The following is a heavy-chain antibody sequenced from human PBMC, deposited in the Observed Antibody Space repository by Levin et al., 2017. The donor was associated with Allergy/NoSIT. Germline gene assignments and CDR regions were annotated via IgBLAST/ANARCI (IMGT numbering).Heavy chain of an antibody. J-gene: IGHJ6*02. CDR1: GYTFTNYG. D-gene: IGHD6-19*01. Sequence: ASVKVSCKASGYTFTNYGISWVRQAPGQGLEWMGWISAYNGNTNYAQKVQGRVTMTTDTSTSTAYMELRSLRSDDTAVYYCARDLGTIAVGGHNYYYGMDVWGQGTTVTVSS. CDR3: ARDLGTIAVGGHNYYYGMDV. CDR2: ISAYNGNT. V-gene: IGHV1-18*01.